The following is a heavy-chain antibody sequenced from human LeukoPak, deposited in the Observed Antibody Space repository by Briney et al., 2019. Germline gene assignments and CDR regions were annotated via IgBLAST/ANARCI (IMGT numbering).Heavy chain of an antibody. Sequence: GASVKVSCKASGYTFSSHGISWVRQAPGQGLEWMGWISTYNGNTYNAQKIQGRVTMTTDTSTGTAYMELRSLRSDDTAVYYCASVFLSNGYLFDYWGQGTLVTVSS. CDR2: ISTYNGNT. J-gene: IGHJ4*02. D-gene: IGHD6-19*01. CDR3: ASVFLSNGYLFDY. CDR1: GYTFSSHG. V-gene: IGHV1-18*01.